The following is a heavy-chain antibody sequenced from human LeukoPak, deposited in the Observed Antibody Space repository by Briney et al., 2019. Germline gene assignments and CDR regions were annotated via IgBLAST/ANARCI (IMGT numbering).Heavy chain of an antibody. D-gene: IGHD6-19*01. Sequence: HSGGSLRLSCAASGFTFSSYSMNWVCQAPGKGLEWVSYISSSSSTIYYADSVKGRFTISRDNAKNSLYLQMNSLRAEDTAVYYCARGIAVAEYYFDYWSQGTLVTVSS. CDR1: GFTFSSYS. J-gene: IGHJ4*02. CDR3: ARGIAVAEYYFDY. CDR2: ISSSSSTI. V-gene: IGHV3-48*04.